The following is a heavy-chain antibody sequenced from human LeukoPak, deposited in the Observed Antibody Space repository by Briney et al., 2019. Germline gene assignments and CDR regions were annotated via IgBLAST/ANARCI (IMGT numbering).Heavy chain of an antibody. CDR1: GGTFSSYA. Sequence: GASVKVSCKASGGTFSSYAISWVRQAPGQGLEWMGGIIPNSGGTNYAQKFQGWVTMTRDTSISTAYMELSRLRSDDTAVYYCARGGSGSYYIPFDYWGQGTLVTVSS. V-gene: IGHV1-2*04. CDR3: ARGGSGSYYIPFDY. D-gene: IGHD3-10*01. CDR2: IIPNSGGT. J-gene: IGHJ4*02.